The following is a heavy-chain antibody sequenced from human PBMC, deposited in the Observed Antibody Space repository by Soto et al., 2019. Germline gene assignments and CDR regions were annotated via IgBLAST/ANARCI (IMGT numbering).Heavy chain of an antibody. CDR2: IIPMYGPA. V-gene: IGHV1-69*01. CDR1: GGTFSSYA. CDR3: ARVTSMVRGVIDNWFDP. D-gene: IGHD3-10*01. Sequence: QVPLVQSGAEVKKPGSSVTVSCKASGGTFSSYAIHWVRQAPGQGLEWMGGIIPMYGPAKYAQRFQGRATITADESTTTVYMELPSMTSPDTAVYYCARVTSMVRGVIDNWFDPWGHGTLVTVSS. J-gene: IGHJ5*02.